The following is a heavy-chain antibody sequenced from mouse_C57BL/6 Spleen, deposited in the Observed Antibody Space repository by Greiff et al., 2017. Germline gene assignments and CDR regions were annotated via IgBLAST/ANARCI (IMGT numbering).Heavy chain of an antibody. D-gene: IGHD1-1*01. CDR1: GFTFSSYG. J-gene: IGHJ4*01. V-gene: IGHV5-6*01. Sequence: EVQVVESGGDLVKPGGSLKLSCAASGFTFSSYGMSWVRQTPDKRLEWVATISSGGSYTYYPDSVKGRFTISRDNAKNTLYLQMSSLKSEDTAMYYCASYYGSSHAMDYWGQGTSVTVSS. CDR3: ASYYGSSHAMDY. CDR2: ISSGGSYT.